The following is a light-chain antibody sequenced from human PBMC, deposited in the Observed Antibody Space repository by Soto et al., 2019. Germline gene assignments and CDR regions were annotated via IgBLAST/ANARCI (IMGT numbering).Light chain of an antibody. CDR1: SSDVGGYNY. V-gene: IGLV2-14*03. CDR3: ISFTSRHIYV. Sequence: QSALAQSASVSGSPGQSITISCTGTSSDVGGYNYVSWYQQHPGRAPKLIIYDVTNRPSGISNRFSGSKSGNTASLTISGLQTEEEADYYCISFTSRHIYVFGTGTKVTVL. J-gene: IGLJ1*01. CDR2: DVT.